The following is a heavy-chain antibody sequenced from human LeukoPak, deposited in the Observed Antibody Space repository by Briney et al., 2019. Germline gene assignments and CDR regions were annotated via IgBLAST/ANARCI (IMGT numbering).Heavy chain of an antibody. D-gene: IGHD3-10*01. Sequence: SETLSLTCAVYGGSFSGYYWTWIRQPPGKGLEWIGEMNHSGSANYNPSLKSRVTISVDTSKNQCSLRLSSVTAADTAVYYCARRYYGSGSYSFWGQGTLVTVSS. J-gene: IGHJ4*02. CDR3: ARRYYGSGSYSF. V-gene: IGHV4-34*01. CDR1: GGSFSGYY. CDR2: MNHSGSA.